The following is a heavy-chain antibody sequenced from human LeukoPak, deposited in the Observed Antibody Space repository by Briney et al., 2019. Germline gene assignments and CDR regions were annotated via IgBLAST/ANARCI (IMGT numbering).Heavy chain of an antibody. D-gene: IGHD3-10*02. V-gene: IGHV3-20*04. CDR1: GFTFDDYG. J-gene: IGHJ6*04. Sequence: GGSLRLSCVASGFTFDDYGMSWVRQAPGKGLEWVSGINWSGGNTGYVDSVKGRFTISRDNAKNSLYLQMNILRAEDTAVYYCAELGITMIGGVWGKGTTVTISS. CDR2: INWSGGNT. CDR3: AELGITMIGGV.